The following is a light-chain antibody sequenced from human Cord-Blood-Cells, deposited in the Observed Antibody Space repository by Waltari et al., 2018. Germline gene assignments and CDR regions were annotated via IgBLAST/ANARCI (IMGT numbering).Light chain of an antibody. CDR2: GKN. V-gene: IGLV3-19*01. CDR1: SLRSYY. CDR3: NSRDSSGNHYV. Sequence: SSELTQDPAVSVALGQTVRITCQGDSLRSYYASWYQQKPGQAPVLVIYGKNNRPSGIPYRFSGSSSGNTASLTITWAQAEDEADYYCNSRDSSGNHYVFGTGTKVTVL. J-gene: IGLJ1*01.